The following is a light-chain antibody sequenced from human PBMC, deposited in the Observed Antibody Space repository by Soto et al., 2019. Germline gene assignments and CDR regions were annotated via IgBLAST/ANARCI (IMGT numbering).Light chain of an antibody. CDR2: SNN. CDR3: AAWDDSLNGWV. V-gene: IGLV1-44*01. J-gene: IGLJ3*02. CDR1: SSNIGGNT. Sequence: QSVLTQPPSASATPGQRVTISCSGSSSNIGGNTVDWYQQLPGTAPKLLIYSNNQRPSGVPDRFSGSKSGTSASLAISGLQSEDEANYYCAAWDDSLNGWVFGGGTKVTVL.